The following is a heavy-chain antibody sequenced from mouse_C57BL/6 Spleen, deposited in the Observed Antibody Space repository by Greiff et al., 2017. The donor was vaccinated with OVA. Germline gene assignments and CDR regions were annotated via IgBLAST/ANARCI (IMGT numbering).Heavy chain of an antibody. CDR1: GYTFTDYE. CDR3: TRKIYSNFAMDY. CDR2: IDPETGGT. V-gene: IGHV1-15*01. D-gene: IGHD2-5*01. J-gene: IGHJ4*01. Sequence: VQLQQSGAELVRPGASVTLSCKASGYTFTDYEMHWVKQTPVHGLEWIGAIDPETGGTAYNQKFKGKAILTADKSSSTAYMELRSLTSEDSAVYYCTRKIYSNFAMDYWGQGTSVTVSS.